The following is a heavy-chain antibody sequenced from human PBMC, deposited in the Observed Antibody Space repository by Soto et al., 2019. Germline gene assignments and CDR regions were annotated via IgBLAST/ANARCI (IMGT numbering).Heavy chain of an antibody. CDR2: IYYSGSP. V-gene: IGHV4-39*01. CDR3: ARHIMTAVTTFDH. CDR1: GASISTLTYN. Sequence: QLQLQESGPGLVKPSETLSLTCTVSGASISTLTYNWGWIRQPPGKGLEWIGNIYYSGSPYYNPSLKSRFTISVDTSKNQFSLRLRSVTAADTALYFCARHIMTAVTTFDHWGQGTLVTVSS. J-gene: IGHJ4*02. D-gene: IGHD4-17*01.